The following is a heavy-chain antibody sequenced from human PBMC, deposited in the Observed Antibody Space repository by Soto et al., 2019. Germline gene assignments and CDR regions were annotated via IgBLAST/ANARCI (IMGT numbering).Heavy chain of an antibody. Sequence: QVQLVQSGAEVKKPGASVKVSCKASGYTFTNYGTSWVRQAPGQGLEYMGWISGDNGDTHYAQKVQGRVTMTTDTSTNTAYMELRSLRPDDTAVYYSVRGPSLGYFQYWGQGTLVTVSS. CDR1: GYTFTNYG. J-gene: IGHJ1*01. D-gene: IGHD6-6*01. CDR2: ISGDNGDT. V-gene: IGHV1-18*01. CDR3: VRGPSLGYFQY.